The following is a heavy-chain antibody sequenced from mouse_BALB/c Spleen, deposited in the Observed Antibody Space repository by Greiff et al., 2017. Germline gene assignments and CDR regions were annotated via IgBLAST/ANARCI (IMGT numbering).Heavy chain of an antibody. CDR3: PREAGSSSYDFDY. J-gene: IGHJ2*01. V-gene: IGHV1-4*01. CDR1: GYTFTSYT. Sequence: QVQLQQSGAELARPGASVKMSCKASGYTFTSYTMHWVKQRPGQGLEWIGYINPSSGYTNYNQKFKDKATLTADKSSSTAYMQLGSLTSEDSAVYYCPREAGSSSYDFDYWGKSTTLPVP. CDR2: INPSSGYT. D-gene: IGHD1-1*01.